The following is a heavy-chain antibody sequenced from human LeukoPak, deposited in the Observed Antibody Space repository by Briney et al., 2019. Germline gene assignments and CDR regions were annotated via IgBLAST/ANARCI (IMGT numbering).Heavy chain of an antibody. V-gene: IGHV4-30-2*05. CDR3: ARDLSRVGWFDP. Sequence: SQTLSLTCAVSGGSISSGGYSWSWIRQPPGKGLEWIGYIYHSGSTYYNPSLKSRVTISVDTSKNQFSLKLSSVTAADTAVYYCARDLSRVGWFDPWGQGTLVTVSS. CDR1: GGSISSGGYS. D-gene: IGHD2-2*01. CDR2: IYHSGST. J-gene: IGHJ5*02.